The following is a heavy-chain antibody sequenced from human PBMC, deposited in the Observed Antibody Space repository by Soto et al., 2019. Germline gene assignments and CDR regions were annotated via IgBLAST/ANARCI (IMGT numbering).Heavy chain of an antibody. D-gene: IGHD6-19*01. V-gene: IGHV3-23*01. CDR2: ISGSGDST. J-gene: IGHJ4*02. CDR3: AKALYGSGWYYLDY. CDR1: GFTVIKYA. Sequence: GGSMGLSCAASGFTVIKYAMNWGRQAPGKGLEWVSGISGSGDSTYYADSVKGRFTISRGNSKNTLYLRMNSLRVDDTAIYYCAKALYGSGWYYLDYWGQGTLVTVSS.